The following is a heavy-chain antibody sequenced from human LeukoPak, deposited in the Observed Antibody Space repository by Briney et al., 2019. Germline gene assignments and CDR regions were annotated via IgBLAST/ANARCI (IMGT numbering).Heavy chain of an antibody. J-gene: IGHJ4*02. D-gene: IGHD4-23*01. CDR1: GGSISSGGYY. Sequence: TLSLTCTVSGGSISSGGYYWSWIRQHPGRGLEWIGYIYYSGSTYYNPSLKSRVTISVDTSKNQFSLKLSSVTAADTAVYYCAGVSIGGSIDYWGQGTLVTVSS. V-gene: IGHV4-31*03. CDR2: IYYSGST. CDR3: AGVSIGGSIDY.